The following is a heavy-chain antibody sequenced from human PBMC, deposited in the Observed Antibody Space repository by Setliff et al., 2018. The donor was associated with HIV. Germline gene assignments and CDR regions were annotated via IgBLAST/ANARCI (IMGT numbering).Heavy chain of an antibody. J-gene: IGHJ4*02. CDR2: ISGSGGST. CDR1: GFTFSSYA. CDR3: AKDSSPLGGVVRRFGYFDY. Sequence: GGSLSLSCSASGFTFSSYAMSWVRQAPGKGLEWVSAISGSGGSTYYADSVKGRFTISRDNAKNTLYLQMNSLRAEDTAVYYCAKDSSPLGGVVRRFGYFDYWGQGTLVTVSS. D-gene: IGHD3-3*01. V-gene: IGHV3-23*01.